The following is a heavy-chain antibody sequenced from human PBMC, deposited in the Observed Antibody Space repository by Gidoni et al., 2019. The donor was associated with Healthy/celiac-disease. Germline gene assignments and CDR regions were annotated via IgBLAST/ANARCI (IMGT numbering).Heavy chain of an antibody. CDR3: AKDRQVSPTRGYYYYGMDV. D-gene: IGHD4-17*01. Sequence: VKGRFTISRDNSKNTLYLQMNSLRAEDTAVYYCAKDRQVSPTRGYYYYGMDVWGQGTTVTVSS. J-gene: IGHJ6*02. V-gene: IGHV3-23*01.